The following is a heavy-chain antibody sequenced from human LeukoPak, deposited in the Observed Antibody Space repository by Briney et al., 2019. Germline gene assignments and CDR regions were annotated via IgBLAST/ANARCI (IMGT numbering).Heavy chain of an antibody. Sequence: AGSLTLSCAASGCTFSSYWMSWVRQAPGKGLEWVGNIKQDGSEKYHVDYVKRRFTISRDHAKNSLCLQITTLRAEDTAVYYCARRLGIVNAFDYWGQGTLVTVSS. CDR2: IKQDGSEK. D-gene: IGHD3-22*01. V-gene: IGHV3-7*01. CDR1: GCTFSSYW. J-gene: IGHJ4*02. CDR3: ARRLGIVNAFDY.